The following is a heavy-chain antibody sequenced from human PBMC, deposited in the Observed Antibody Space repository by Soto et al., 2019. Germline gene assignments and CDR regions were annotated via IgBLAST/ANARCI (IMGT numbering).Heavy chain of an antibody. CDR2: ISKSDYI. Sequence: GGSLRLSCAVSGFTFDDNAMHWVRQAPEKGLEWVSSISKSDYIYYSDPVKGRFAISRDNAKSSVSLQMNTLRVEDTAVYYCAREDSIIIPAVSDFWGQGTLVTVSS. CDR3: AREDSIIIPAVSDF. D-gene: IGHD2-2*01. CDR1: GFTFDDNA. J-gene: IGHJ4*02. V-gene: IGHV3-21*01.